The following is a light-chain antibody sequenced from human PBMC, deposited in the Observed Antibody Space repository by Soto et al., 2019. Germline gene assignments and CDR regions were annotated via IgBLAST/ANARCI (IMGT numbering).Light chain of an antibody. Sequence: QSVLTQPPSVSGAPGQRVTISCTGSSSNIGACYDVNWYQQLPGTAPKLLIYGNTNRPSGVPDRFSGSKSGTSGSLAISGLQTEDEAEYYCQSWDTSLSGSVFGGGTKLTVL. CDR2: GNT. J-gene: IGLJ2*01. CDR3: QSWDTSLSGSV. V-gene: IGLV1-40*01. CDR1: SSNIGACYD.